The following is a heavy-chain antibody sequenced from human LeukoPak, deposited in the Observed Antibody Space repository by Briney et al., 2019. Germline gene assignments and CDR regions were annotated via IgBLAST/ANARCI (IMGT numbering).Heavy chain of an antibody. D-gene: IGHD2-15*01. J-gene: IGHJ4*02. CDR2: IYYSGST. CDR1: GGSISSGGYY. V-gene: IGHV4-31*03. CDR3: AREGGGGDFDY. Sequence: SETLSLTCTVSGGSISSGGYYWSWIRQHPGKGLEWIGYIYYSGSTYYNPSLKSRVTISVDTSKNQFSLKLSSVTATDTAVYYCAREGGGGDFDYWGQGTLVTVSS.